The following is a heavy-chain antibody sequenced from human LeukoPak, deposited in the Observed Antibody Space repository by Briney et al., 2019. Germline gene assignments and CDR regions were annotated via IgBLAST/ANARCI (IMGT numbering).Heavy chain of an antibody. Sequence: SETLSLTCTVSGGSISSYYWSWIRQPPGKGLEWIGYIYYSGSTNYNPSLKSRVIISVDTSKNQFSLKLSSVTAADTAVYYCARAHGSGSLTLGQGTLVTVSS. CDR2: IYYSGST. CDR3: ARAHGSGSLT. V-gene: IGHV4-59*01. D-gene: IGHD3-10*01. CDR1: GGSISSYY. J-gene: IGHJ5*02.